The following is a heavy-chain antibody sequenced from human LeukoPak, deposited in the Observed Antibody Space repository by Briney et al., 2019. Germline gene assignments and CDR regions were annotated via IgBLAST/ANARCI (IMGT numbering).Heavy chain of an antibody. Sequence: ASVKVSCKASGYTFTSYYMHWVRQAPGQGLEWMGWINPNSGGTNYAQKFQGRVTMTRDTSISTAYMELSRLRSDDTAVYYCAVDKQRTLTFDYWGQGTLVTVSS. V-gene: IGHV1-2*02. J-gene: IGHJ4*02. CDR1: GYTFTSYY. CDR2: INPNSGGT. CDR3: AVDKQRTLTFDY. D-gene: IGHD4-17*01.